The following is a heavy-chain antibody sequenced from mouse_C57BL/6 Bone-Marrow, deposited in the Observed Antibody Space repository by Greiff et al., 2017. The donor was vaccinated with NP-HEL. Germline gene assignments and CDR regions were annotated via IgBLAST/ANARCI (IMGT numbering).Heavy chain of an antibody. CDR2: IYPGDGDT. V-gene: IGHV1-80*01. J-gene: IGHJ3*01. Sequence: QVQLQQSGAELVKPGASVKISCKASGYAFSSYWMNWVKQRPGQGLAWIGQIYPGDGDTKYNGKFEDKASLTADKSSSTAYMQLSSLTSEESAVYFWARGADWGQGTRVTVSA. CDR1: GYAFSSYW. CDR3: ARGAD.